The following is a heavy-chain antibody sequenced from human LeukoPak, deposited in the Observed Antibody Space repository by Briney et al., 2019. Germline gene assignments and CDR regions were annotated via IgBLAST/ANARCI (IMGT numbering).Heavy chain of an antibody. CDR2: IYSGGST. CDR1: GFTVSSNY. CDR3: VKDDGWVQYAN. V-gene: IGHV3-53*01. D-gene: IGHD5-24*01. Sequence: PGGSLRLSCAASGFTVSSNYMSWVRQAPGKGLEWVSIIYSGGSTFYADSVKGRFIISRDNSKNTVYLQMNSLSAEDAAVYYCVKDDGWVQYANWGQGTLVTVPS. J-gene: IGHJ4*02.